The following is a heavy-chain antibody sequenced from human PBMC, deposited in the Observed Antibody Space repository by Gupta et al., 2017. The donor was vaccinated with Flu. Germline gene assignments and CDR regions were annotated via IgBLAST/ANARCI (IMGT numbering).Heavy chain of an antibody. CDR3: ARGAVGEAVAYFDY. Sequence: QVQLQQWGAGLLKPSETLSLTCAVYGGSFSGYYWSWIRQPPGKGLEWIGEINHSGSTNYNPSLKSRVTISVDTSKNQFSLKLSSVTAADTAVYYCARGAVGEAVAYFDYWGQGTLVTVSS. D-gene: IGHD6-19*01. CDR1: GGSFSGYY. J-gene: IGHJ4*02. CDR2: INHSGST. V-gene: IGHV4-34*01.